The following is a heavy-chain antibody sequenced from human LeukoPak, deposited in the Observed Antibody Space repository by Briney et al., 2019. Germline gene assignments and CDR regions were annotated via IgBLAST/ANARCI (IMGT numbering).Heavy chain of an antibody. CDR2: IYYSGST. V-gene: IGHV4-39*07. J-gene: IGHJ2*01. CDR3: ARTSRLYCSSKGTSCPPHNWYFDL. CDR1: GGSISSSSYY. Sequence: SETLSLTCTVSGGSISSSSYYWGWIRQPPGKGLEWIGSIYYSGSTYYNPSLKSRVTISVDTSKNQFSLKLSSVTAADTAVYYCARTSRLYCSSKGTSCPPHNWYFDLWGRGTLVTVSS. D-gene: IGHD2-2*01.